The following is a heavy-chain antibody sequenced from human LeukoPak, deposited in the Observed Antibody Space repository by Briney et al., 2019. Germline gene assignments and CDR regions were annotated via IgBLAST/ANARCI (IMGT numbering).Heavy chain of an antibody. CDR1: GGSISSYY. D-gene: IGHD3-16*01. J-gene: IGHJ3*02. V-gene: IGHV4-59*01. Sequence: SETLSLTCTVSGGSISSYYWSWIRQPPGKGLVWLGYIYYSGSTNYNPSLKSRVTISVDTSKNQFSLKLSSVTAADTAVYYCARDGGSGDNAFDIWGQGTMVTVSS. CDR2: IYYSGST. CDR3: ARDGGSGDNAFDI.